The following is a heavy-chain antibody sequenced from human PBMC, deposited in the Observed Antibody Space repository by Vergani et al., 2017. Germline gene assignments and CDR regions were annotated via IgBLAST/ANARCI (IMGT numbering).Heavy chain of an antibody. J-gene: IGHJ1*01. Sequence: QVQLVQSGAEVKRPGASVKVSCKASGYTFTGYYMHWVRQAPGQGLEWMGWINPNSGGTNYAQKFQGRVTMTRYTSISTAYMGLSRLRSDDTAVYYCARGATNYYDPVNTEEFQHWGQGTLVTVSS. D-gene: IGHD3-22*01. V-gene: IGHV1-2*02. CDR1: GYTFTGYY. CDR3: ARGATNYYDPVNTEEFQH. CDR2: INPNSGGT.